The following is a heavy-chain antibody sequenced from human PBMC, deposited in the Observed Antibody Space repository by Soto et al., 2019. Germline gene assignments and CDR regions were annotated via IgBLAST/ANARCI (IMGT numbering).Heavy chain of an antibody. J-gene: IGHJ4*02. D-gene: IGHD5-18*01. CDR2: ISSDSKTV. CDR1: GFTFNAFY. V-gene: IGHV3-11*01. Sequence: GGSLRLSCGASGFTFNAFYMSWVRQAPGKGLEWVSYISSDSKTVYYADFVKGRFTISRDNAQNSLYLQMNSLSAGDTAVYYCVRDRAQALIRLWGQGTLVTVSS. CDR3: VRDRAQALIRL.